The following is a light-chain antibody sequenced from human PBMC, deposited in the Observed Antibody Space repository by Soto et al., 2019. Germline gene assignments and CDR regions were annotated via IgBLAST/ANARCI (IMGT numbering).Light chain of an antibody. J-gene: IGKJ4*01. CDR1: QSVNIY. V-gene: IGKV3D-15*01. CDR3: QQYDDWLRLT. CDR2: GAS. Sequence: EIVMTQSPATLSVSPVERATLSCRDSQSVNIYLAWYQQKPGQAPRLLIFGASSRATGIPARFSGSGSGTEFNLTISSLQSDDFAVYFCQQYDDWLRLTFGGGTKVEIK.